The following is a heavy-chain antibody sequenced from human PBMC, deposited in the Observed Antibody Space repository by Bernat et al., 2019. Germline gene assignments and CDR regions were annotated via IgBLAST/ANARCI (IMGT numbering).Heavy chain of an antibody. CDR2: IYSGGST. CDR3: ARVKMGETIFGVVRGYFDY. CDR1: GFTVSSNY. J-gene: IGHJ4*02. V-gene: IGHV3-53*01. Sequence: EVQLVESGGGLIQPGGSLRLSCAASGFTVSSNYMSWVRQAPGKGLEWVSVIYSGGSTYYADSVKGRFTISRDNSKNTLYLQMNSLRAEDTAVYYCARVKMGETIFGVVRGYFDYWGQETLVTVSS. D-gene: IGHD3-3*01.